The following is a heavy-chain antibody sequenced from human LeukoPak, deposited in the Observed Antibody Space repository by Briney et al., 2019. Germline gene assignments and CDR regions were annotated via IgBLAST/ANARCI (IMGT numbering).Heavy chain of an antibody. V-gene: IGHV3-53*01. D-gene: IGHD2-8*02. CDR2: IYSGGST. CDR3: ARGRDELRVVFGAFDI. J-gene: IGHJ3*02. Sequence: GGSLRLSCAASGFTVSSNYMSWVRQAPGKGLEWVSVIYSGGSTYYADSVKGRFTISRDNSKNTLYLQMNSLRAEDTAVYYCARGRDELRVVFGAFDIWGQGTMVTVSS. CDR1: GFTVSSNY.